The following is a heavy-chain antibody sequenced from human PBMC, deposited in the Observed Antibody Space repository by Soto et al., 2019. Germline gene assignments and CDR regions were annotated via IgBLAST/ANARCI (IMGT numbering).Heavy chain of an antibody. CDR3: ARDKCIAAAGTDMSYYYGMDV. V-gene: IGHV3-53*01. CDR2: IYSGGST. D-gene: IGHD6-13*01. J-gene: IGHJ6*02. CDR1: GFTVSSNY. Sequence: PGGSLRLSCAASGFTVSSNYMSWVRQAPGKGLEWVSVIYSGGSTYYADSVKGRFTISRDNSKNTLYLQMNSLRAEDTAVYYCARDKCIAAAGTDMSYYYGMDVWGQGTTVTVSS.